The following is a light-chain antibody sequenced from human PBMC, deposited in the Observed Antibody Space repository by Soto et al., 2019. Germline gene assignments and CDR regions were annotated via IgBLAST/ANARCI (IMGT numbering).Light chain of an antibody. CDR1: QGISNY. Sequence: DIQMTQSPSSLSASVRDRVTITCRASQGISNYLAWYQQKPGKVPKLLIYAASTLQSGVRSRFSGSGSGTDFTLTISSRQSADVATYYYQIYDTSPWTFGQGTNVEIK. CDR2: AAS. V-gene: IGKV1-27*01. CDR3: QIYDTSPWT. J-gene: IGKJ1*01.